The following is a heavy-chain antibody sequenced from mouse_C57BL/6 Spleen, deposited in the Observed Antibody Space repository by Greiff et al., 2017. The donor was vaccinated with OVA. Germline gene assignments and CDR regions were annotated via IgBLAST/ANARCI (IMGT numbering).Heavy chain of an antibody. CDR1: GFTFSDYG. CDR2: ISSGSSTI. Sequence: EVKLVESGGGLVKPGGSLKLSCAASGFTFSDYGMHWVRQAPEKGLEWVAYISSGSSTIYYADKVKGRFTISRDNAKNNLFLQMTSLRSEDTAMYYCARPPLDGYYFYWYFDVWGTGTTVTVSS. CDR3: ARPPLDGYYFYWYFDV. V-gene: IGHV5-17*01. J-gene: IGHJ1*03. D-gene: IGHD2-3*01.